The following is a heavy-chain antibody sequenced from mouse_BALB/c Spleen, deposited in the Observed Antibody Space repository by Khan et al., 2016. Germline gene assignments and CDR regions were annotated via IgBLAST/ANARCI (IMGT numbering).Heavy chain of an antibody. CDR3: ARSTDY. CDR1: GFNIKDTY. Sequence: VRLQRSGAELVKPGASVKFSCTASGFNIKDTYMHWVKQRPEQGLEWIGRIDPANGNTKYDPKFQGKATITADTSSNTAYLQLSSLTSEDTAVYYCARSTDYWGQGTTLTVSS. CDR2: IDPANGNT. V-gene: IGHV14-3*02. J-gene: IGHJ2*01.